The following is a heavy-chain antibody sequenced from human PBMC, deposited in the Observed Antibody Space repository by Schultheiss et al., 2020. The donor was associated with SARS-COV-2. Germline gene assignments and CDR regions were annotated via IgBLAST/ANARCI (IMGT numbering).Heavy chain of an antibody. CDR3: ARHRREPYSGSYRWFDP. J-gene: IGHJ5*02. V-gene: IGHV4-34*01. CDR2: INHSGST. CDR1: GGSFSGYY. Sequence: SETLSLTCAVYGGSFSGYYWSWIRQPPGQGLEWIGEINHSGSTNYNPSLKSRVTISVDTSKNQFSLKLSSVTAADTAVYYCARHRREPYSGSYRWFDPWGQGTLVTVSS. D-gene: IGHD1-26*01.